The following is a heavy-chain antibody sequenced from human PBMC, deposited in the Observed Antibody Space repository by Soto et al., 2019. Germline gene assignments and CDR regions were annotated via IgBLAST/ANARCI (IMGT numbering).Heavy chain of an antibody. CDR3: ARGHRLSWKSTYYWFDP. D-gene: IGHD3-16*02. V-gene: IGHV4-34*01. CDR1: GGSFSGYY. J-gene: IGHJ5*02. Sequence: SETLSLTCAVYGGSFSGYYWSWIRQPPGKGLEWIGEINHNGSTNYNPSLKSRVTISVDTSKNQFSLKLSSVTAADTAVYYCARGHRLSWKSTYYWFDPWAQRTLVTVSA. CDR2: INHNGST.